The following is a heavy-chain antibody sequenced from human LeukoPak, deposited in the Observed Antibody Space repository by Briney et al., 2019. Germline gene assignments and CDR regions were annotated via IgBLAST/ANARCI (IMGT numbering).Heavy chain of an antibody. D-gene: IGHD1-14*01. J-gene: IGHJ5*02. CDR2: ISGSGRST. CDR3: ANKPAGFDP. CDR1: GFTFSSYT. V-gene: IGHV3-23*01. Sequence: GGSLRLSCAASGFTFSSYTMTWVRQAPGKGLEWVSLISGSGRSTYYADSVKGRFTISRDNSKNTLYLQMNSLRADDTAVYYCANKPAGFDPWGQGTLVTVSS.